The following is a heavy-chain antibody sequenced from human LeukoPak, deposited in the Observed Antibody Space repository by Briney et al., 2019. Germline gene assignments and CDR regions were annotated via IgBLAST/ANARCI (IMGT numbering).Heavy chain of an antibody. CDR1: GYTFTRYY. Sequence: ASVKVSCKASGYTFTRYYIHWVRQAPGQGLEWMGWINPNSGGTKYAQKFQGRVNVTRDTSISTVYMELSSLTSDDTAVYYCARERIVVVTLSDGIEIWGQGTMVSVSS. J-gene: IGHJ3*02. CDR3: ARERIVVVTLSDGIEI. CDR2: INPNSGGT. V-gene: IGHV1-2*02. D-gene: IGHD2-21*02.